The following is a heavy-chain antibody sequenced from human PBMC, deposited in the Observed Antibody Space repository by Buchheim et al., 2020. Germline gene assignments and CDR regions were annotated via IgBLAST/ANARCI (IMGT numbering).Heavy chain of an antibody. CDR2: ISGSGGST. V-gene: IGHV3-23*01. D-gene: IGHD6-13*01. CDR3: AKARGNIAAARAAGGGFDY. Sequence: EVQLLESGGGLVQPGGPLRLSCAASGFTFSSYAMSWIRQAPGKGLEWVSAISGSGGSTYYADSVKGRFTISRDNSKNTLYLQMNSLRAEDTAVYYCAKARGNIAAARAAGGGFDYWGQGTL. CDR1: GFTFSSYA. J-gene: IGHJ4*02.